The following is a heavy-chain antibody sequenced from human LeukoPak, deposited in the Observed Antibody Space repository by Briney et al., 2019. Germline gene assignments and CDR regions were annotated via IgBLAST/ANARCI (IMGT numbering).Heavy chain of an antibody. J-gene: IGHJ4*02. CDR3: ARMQLVR. Sequence: GGSLRLSCAASGFTFSSYAMHWVRQAPGKGLEWVAVISYDGSNKYYADSVKGRFTISRDNSKNTLYLQMNSLRAEDTAVYYCARMQLVRWGQGTLVTVSS. CDR2: ISYDGSNK. V-gene: IGHV3-30*04. CDR1: GFTFSSYA. D-gene: IGHD6-13*01.